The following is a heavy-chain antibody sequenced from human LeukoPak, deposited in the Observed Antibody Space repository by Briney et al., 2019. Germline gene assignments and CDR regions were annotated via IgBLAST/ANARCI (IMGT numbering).Heavy chain of an antibody. CDR1: GFTFSNYW. D-gene: IGHD4-17*01. CDR2: INQDGSEK. V-gene: IGHV3-7*01. CDR3: AREYYGDYRY. J-gene: IGHJ4*02. Sequence: GGSLRLSCAASGFTFSNYWMNWVRQAPGKGLEWVATINQDGSEKYYVDSVKGRFTISRDNAKNTLYLQMNSLRAEDTAIYYCAREYYGDYRYWGQGTLVTVSS.